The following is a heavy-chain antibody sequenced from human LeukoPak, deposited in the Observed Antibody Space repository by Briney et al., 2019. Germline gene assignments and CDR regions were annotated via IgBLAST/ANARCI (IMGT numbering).Heavy chain of an antibody. V-gene: IGHV4-34*01. Sequence: PSETPSLTCAVYGGSFSGYYWSWIRQPPGKGLEWIGEINHSGSTNYNPSLKSRVTISVDTSKNQFSLKLSSVTAADTAVYYCARGQRGYSYGDDYWGQGTLVTVSS. CDR1: GGSFSGYY. D-gene: IGHD5-18*01. J-gene: IGHJ4*02. CDR3: ARGQRGYSYGDDY. CDR2: INHSGST.